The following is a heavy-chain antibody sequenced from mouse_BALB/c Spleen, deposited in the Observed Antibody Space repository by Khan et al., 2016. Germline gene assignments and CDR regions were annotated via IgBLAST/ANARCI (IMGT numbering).Heavy chain of an antibody. CDR1: GFSLTNSG. J-gene: IGHJ3*01. Sequence: QVQLKESGPGLVAPSQSLSITCTVSGFSLTNSGVHWIRQNPGKGLEWLGVIWPGGSTDYNSDIKSRLSINKDNSQNQVFLKIICLQTDDTAMYFCSRYYPDYDSCFASCGPGPLVIVSA. CDR3: SRYYPDYDSCFAS. D-gene: IGHD2-4*01. V-gene: IGHV2-9*02. CDR2: IWPGGST.